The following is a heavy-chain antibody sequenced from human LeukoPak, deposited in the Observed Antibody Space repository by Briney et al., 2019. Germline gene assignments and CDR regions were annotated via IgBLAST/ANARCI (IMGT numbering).Heavy chain of an antibody. CDR1: GYSISSDYY. D-gene: IGHD5-12*01. CDR3: ARAPGYSGYDYYFDY. V-gene: IGHV4-38-2*02. J-gene: IGHJ4*02. CDR2: IYHTGTT. Sequence: SETLSLTCTVSGYSISSDYYWGWIRQPPGKGLEWVGSIYHTGTTYYNPSLKSRVTISVDTSKNQFSLKLSSVTAADTAVYYCARAPGYSGYDYYFDYWGQGTLVTVSS.